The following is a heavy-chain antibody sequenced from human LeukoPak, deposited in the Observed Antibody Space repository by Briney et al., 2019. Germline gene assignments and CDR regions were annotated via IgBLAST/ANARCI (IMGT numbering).Heavy chain of an antibody. CDR3: ARENTVTTVIEFDY. Sequence: PGGSLRLSCAASGFTFSSYSMNWVRQAPGKGLEWVSSISSSSSYIYYADSVKGRFTISRDNAKNSLYLQMNSLRAEDTAVYYCARENTVTTVIEFDYWGQGTLVTVSS. CDR2: ISSSSSYI. J-gene: IGHJ4*02. CDR1: GFTFSSYS. V-gene: IGHV3-21*01. D-gene: IGHD4-17*01.